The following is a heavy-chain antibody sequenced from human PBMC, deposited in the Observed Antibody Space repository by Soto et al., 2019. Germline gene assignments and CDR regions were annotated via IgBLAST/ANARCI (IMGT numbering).Heavy chain of an antibody. Sequence: QLQLQESGPGLVKPSETLSLTCTVSGGSISSSSYYWGWIRQPPGKGLEWIGSIFYSGSTYYNPSLKSRVTISVDTSKSQFCLKRSSVTAADTAVYYWARGRQWLVRAYFDYWGQGTLVTVSS. V-gene: IGHV4-39*01. CDR2: IFYSGST. CDR3: ARGRQWLVRAYFDY. J-gene: IGHJ4*02. D-gene: IGHD6-19*01. CDR1: GGSISSSSYY.